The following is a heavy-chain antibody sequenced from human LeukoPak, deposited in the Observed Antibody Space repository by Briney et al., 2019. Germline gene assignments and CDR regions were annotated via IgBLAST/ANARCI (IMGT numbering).Heavy chain of an antibody. V-gene: IGHV3-23*01. D-gene: IGHD3-22*01. CDR1: GFSFCDDA. J-gene: IGHJ6*03. Sequence: GGSLRLSCAASGFSFCDDAMSWVRQAPGKGVEWVSAISGSGGGTYSGDSVRGRFTISRENSKTTLYLKMTSLRARAPPVYSCARDRGSGFYYYYYMGVWGKGTTVTGSS. CDR3: ARDRGSGFYYYYYMGV. CDR2: ISGSGGGT.